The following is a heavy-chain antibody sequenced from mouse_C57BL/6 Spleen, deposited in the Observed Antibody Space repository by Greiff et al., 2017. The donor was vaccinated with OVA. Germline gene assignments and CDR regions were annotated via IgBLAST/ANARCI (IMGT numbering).Heavy chain of an antibody. D-gene: IGHD1-1*01. V-gene: IGHV1-52*01. J-gene: IGHJ1*03. CDR3: AIRYYGSTYWYFDV. CDR1: GYTFTSYW. Sequence: VQLQQPGAELVRPGSSVKLSCKASGYTFTSYWMHWVKQRPIQGLEWIGNIDPSDSETHYNQKFKDKATLTVDKSSSTAYMQLSSLTSEDSAVYYCAIRYYGSTYWYFDVWGTGTTVTVSS. CDR2: IDPSDSET.